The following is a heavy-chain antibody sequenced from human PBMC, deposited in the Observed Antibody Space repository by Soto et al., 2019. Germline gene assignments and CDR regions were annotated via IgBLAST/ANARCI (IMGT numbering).Heavy chain of an antibody. V-gene: IGHV3-48*01. CDR2: ISGSSRSI. CDR1: GVTFSSYS. D-gene: IGHD4-17*01. J-gene: IGHJ4*02. CDR3: ARDYYGDYAIAY. Sequence: EVQLVESGGGLVQPGGSLRLSCTASGVTFSSYSMNWVRQAPGEGLEWVSYISGSSRSIFYVDSVKGRFTISRDNAKNSLYLQIISRRAEDTAVYYCARDYYGDYAIAYWGQGSLVTVS.